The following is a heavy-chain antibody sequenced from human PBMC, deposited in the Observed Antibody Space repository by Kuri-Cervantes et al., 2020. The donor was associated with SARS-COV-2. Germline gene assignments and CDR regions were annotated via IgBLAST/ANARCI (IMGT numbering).Heavy chain of an antibody. D-gene: IGHD3-3*01. J-gene: IGHJ4*02. V-gene: IGHV4-38-2*02. CDR2: IYHSGST. Sequence: SETLSLTCTVSGYSISRGYYWGWIRQPPGKGLEWIGSIYHSGSTYYNPSLKSRVTISVETSENQFPLRLISVTAADTAIYYCARLLWVLHPLIDSWGRGTLVTVSS. CDR3: ARLLWVLHPLIDS. CDR1: GYSISRGYY.